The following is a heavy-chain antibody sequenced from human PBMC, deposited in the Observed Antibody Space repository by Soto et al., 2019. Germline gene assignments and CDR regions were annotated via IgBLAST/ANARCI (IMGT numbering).Heavy chain of an antibody. CDR3: AKGSGYDVLTDFDC. J-gene: IGHJ4*02. Sequence: EVQLVESGGGLVQPGRSLRLSCAASGFTFDDYAMHWVRQGPGKGLEWVSSISWNSDRIEDADSVKGRFTISRDNAKNSLYLQMTSLRPDDTALYYCAKGSGYDVLTDFDCWGQGTLVTVSS. V-gene: IGHV3-9*01. CDR2: ISWNSDRI. CDR1: GFTFDDYA. D-gene: IGHD3-9*01.